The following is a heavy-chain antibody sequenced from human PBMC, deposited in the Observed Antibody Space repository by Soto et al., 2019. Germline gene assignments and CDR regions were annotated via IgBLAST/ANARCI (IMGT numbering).Heavy chain of an antibody. Sequence: EVQLVESGGGLVQPGGSLRLSCAASGFTFSSYDMHWVRQATGKDLEWVSPSDTAGDTYYPGSVKGRFTISRENAKNSLYLQMNSLRAEDTAVYYCARAQGGSHTGAFDIWGQGTMVTVSS. CDR2: SDTAGDT. J-gene: IGHJ3*02. CDR1: GFTFSSYD. V-gene: IGHV3-13*01. CDR3: ARAQGGSHTGAFDI. D-gene: IGHD1-26*01.